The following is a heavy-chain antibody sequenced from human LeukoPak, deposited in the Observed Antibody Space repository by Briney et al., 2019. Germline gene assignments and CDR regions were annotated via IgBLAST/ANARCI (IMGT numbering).Heavy chain of an antibody. V-gene: IGHV3-30*04. CDR1: GFTFSSYA. CDR2: ISYDGSNK. CDR3: AKDPWYYDSSGLPGDY. Sequence: GGSLRLSCAASGFTFSSYAMHWVRQAPGKGLEWVAVISYDGSNKYYADSVKGRFTISRDNSKNTLYLQMNSLRAEDTAVYYCAKDPWYYDSSGLPGDYWGQGTLVTVSS. D-gene: IGHD3-22*01. J-gene: IGHJ4*02.